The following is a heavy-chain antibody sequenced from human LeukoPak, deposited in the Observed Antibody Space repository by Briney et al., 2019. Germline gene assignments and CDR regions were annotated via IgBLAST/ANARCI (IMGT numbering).Heavy chain of an antibody. V-gene: IGHV4-59*03. D-gene: IGHD1-26*01. CDR1: GGSIGSYY. Sequence: SETLSLTCTVSGGSIGSYYWSWVRQPPGKGLEWIGYIQDSVTSYTDNPSLQSRVTISVDTSKNQFSLTVTSVTAADTAVYYCGRSPQLDPWGQGILVTVSS. CDR3: GRSPQLDP. CDR2: IQDSVTSY. J-gene: IGHJ5*02.